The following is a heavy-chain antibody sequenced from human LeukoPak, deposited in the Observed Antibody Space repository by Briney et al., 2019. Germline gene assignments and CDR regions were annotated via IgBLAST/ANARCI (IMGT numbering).Heavy chain of an antibody. CDR1: GFTFSSYS. J-gene: IGHJ4*02. CDR3: ARDQDDFWSGYHFDY. CDR2: ISSSSSYI. D-gene: IGHD3-3*01. V-gene: IGHV3-21*01. Sequence: GGSLRLSCAASGFTFSSYSMNWVRQAPGKGLEWVSSISSSSSYIYYADSVKGRFTISRDNAKNSLYLQMNSLRAEDTAVYYCARDQDDFWSGYHFDYWGQGTLVTVSS.